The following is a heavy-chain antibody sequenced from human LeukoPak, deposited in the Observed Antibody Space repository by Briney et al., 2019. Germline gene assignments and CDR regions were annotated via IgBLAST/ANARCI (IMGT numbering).Heavy chain of an antibody. Sequence: PSETLSLTCTVSGGSISSSSYYWGWIRQPPGKGLEWIGYIYYSGSANYNPSLKSRVIISVDTSKNQFSLKLSSVTAADTAVYYCARTRDYDILTGYGYWGQGTLVTVSS. CDR3: ARTRDYDILTGYGY. D-gene: IGHD3-9*01. J-gene: IGHJ4*02. V-gene: IGHV4-61*05. CDR2: IYYSGSA. CDR1: GGSISSSSYY.